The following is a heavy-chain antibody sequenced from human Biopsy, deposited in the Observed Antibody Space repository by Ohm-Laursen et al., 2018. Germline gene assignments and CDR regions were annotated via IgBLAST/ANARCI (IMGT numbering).Heavy chain of an antibody. J-gene: IGHJ3*02. V-gene: IGHV3-53*05. CDR3: ARGRTEVAADTFDI. CDR2: IYSDLST. Sequence: SLRLSCAASGFAVSSNYLTWVRQAPGKGLEWASLIYSDLSTYYAGSVKGRFTIYRDSSKNTVYLQMSSLTAEDTAVYFWARGRTEVAADTFDIWGQGTMVTVSS. D-gene: IGHD2-15*01. CDR1: GFAVSSNY.